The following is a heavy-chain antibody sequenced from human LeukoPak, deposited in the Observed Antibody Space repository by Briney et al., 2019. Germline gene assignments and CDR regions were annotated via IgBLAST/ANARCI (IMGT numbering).Heavy chain of an antibody. V-gene: IGHV3-23*01. CDR1: GFTFSSYA. CDR3: AKVGFRYSSSSTYFDY. D-gene: IGHD6-6*01. Sequence: GGSLRLSCAASGFTFSSYAMSWVRQAPGKGLEWVSAISGSGGSTYYADSVKGRFTISRDNSKNTLYLQMNSLRAEDTAVYYCAKVGFRYSSSSTYFDYWGQGTLVTVSS. J-gene: IGHJ4*02. CDR2: ISGSGGST.